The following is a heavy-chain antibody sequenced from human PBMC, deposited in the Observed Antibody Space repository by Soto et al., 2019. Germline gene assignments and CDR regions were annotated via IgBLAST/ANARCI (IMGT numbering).Heavy chain of an antibody. D-gene: IGHD2-2*01. CDR2: INSDGSST. CDR3: ATEGEYCSSTSCRDAFDI. CDR1: GFTFSSYW. Sequence: GGSLRLSCAASGFTFSSYWMHWVRQAPGKGLVWVSRINSDGSSTSYADSVKGRFTISRDNAKNTLYRQMNSLRAEDTAVYYCATEGEYCSSTSCRDAFDIWGQGTMVTVSS. J-gene: IGHJ3*02. V-gene: IGHV3-74*01.